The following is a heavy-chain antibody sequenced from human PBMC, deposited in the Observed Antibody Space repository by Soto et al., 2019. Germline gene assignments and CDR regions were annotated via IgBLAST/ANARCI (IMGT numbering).Heavy chain of an antibody. CDR2: INAGNGNT. CDR1: GYTFTSYA. Sequence: GASVKVSCKASGYTFTSYAMHWVRQAPGQRLEWMGRINAGNGNTKYSQKFQGRVTITRDTSASTAYMELSSLRSEDTAVYYCARNRLQQLVRPFDYWGQGTLVTVSS. D-gene: IGHD6-13*01. CDR3: ARNRLQQLVRPFDY. J-gene: IGHJ4*02. V-gene: IGHV1-3*01.